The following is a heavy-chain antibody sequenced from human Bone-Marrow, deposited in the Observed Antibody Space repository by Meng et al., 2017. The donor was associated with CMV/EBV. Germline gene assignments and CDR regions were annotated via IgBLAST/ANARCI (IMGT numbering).Heavy chain of an antibody. CDR3: ARDWGKT. Sequence: GESLKISCAASGFTFSSYGMHWVRQAPGKGLEWVAVIWYDGSNKYYADSVKGRFTISRDNAKNSLYLQMNSLRAEDTAVYYCARDWGKTWGQGTLVTVSS. J-gene: IGHJ5*02. V-gene: IGHV3-33*01. D-gene: IGHD3-16*01. CDR1: GFTFSSYG. CDR2: IWYDGSNK.